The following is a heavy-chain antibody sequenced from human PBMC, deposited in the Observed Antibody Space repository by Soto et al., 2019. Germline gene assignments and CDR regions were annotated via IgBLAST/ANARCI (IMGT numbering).Heavy chain of an antibody. D-gene: IGHD6-6*01. CDR1: GGSISSGGYY. CDR2: IYYSGST. V-gene: IGHV4-31*03. Sequence: QVQLQESGPGLVKPSQTLSLTCTVSGGSISSGGYYWSWIRQHPGKGLEWIGYIYYSGSTYYNPSLKSRVTISVDTSKNQFSLKLSSVTAADTAVYYCARDVRSSIAARPFHYYYYMDVWGKGTTVTVSS. J-gene: IGHJ6*03. CDR3: ARDVRSSIAARPFHYYYYMDV.